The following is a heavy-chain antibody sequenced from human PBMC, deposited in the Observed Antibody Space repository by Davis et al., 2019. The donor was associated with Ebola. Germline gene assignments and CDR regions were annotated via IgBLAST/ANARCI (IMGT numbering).Heavy chain of an antibody. Sequence: GESLKISCAASGFTFSSYGMHWVRQAPGKGLEWISYISTSDNTIYYADSVKGRFTISRDNAKNSLYLQMNSLRAEDTAVYYCARDYDFWSGPDYWGQGTLVTVSS. V-gene: IGHV3-48*04. CDR1: GFTFSSYG. D-gene: IGHD3-3*01. CDR3: ARDYDFWSGPDY. CDR2: ISTSDNTI. J-gene: IGHJ4*02.